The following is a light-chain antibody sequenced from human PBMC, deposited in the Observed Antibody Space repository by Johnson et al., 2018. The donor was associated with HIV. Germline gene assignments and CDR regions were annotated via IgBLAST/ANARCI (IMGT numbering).Light chain of an antibody. CDR3: GTWNGSLSANYV. CDR2: DNN. CDR1: SSNIGNNY. V-gene: IGLV1-51*01. J-gene: IGLJ1*01. Sequence: QSVLTQPPSVSAAPGQKVTISCSGSSSNIGNNYVSWYQQLPGTAPKLLIYDNNKRPSGIPDRFSGSKSGTSATLGITGLQTGDEADYYCGTWNGSLSANYVVGSGTKGTVL.